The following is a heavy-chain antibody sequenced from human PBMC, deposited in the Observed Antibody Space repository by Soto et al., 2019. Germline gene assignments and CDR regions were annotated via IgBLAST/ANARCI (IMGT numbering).Heavy chain of an antibody. V-gene: IGHV4-30-2*01. Sequence: SETLSLTCAVSGGSISSGGYSWSWIRQPPGKGLEWIGYIYHSGSTYYNPSLKSRVTISVDRSKNQFSLKLSSVTAADTAVYYCARAHYDSSGSPAEYFQHWGQGTLVTVS. J-gene: IGHJ1*01. CDR1: GGSISSGGYS. D-gene: IGHD3-22*01. CDR3: ARAHYDSSGSPAEYFQH. CDR2: IYHSGST.